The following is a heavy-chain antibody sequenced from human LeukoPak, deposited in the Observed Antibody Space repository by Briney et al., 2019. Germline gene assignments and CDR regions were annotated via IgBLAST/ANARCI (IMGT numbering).Heavy chain of an antibody. D-gene: IGHD2-2*02. CDR2: IHHSGTA. J-gene: IGHJ4*02. Sequence: SETLSLTCTVSGGSIGTYYWSWIRQSPGKGLEWIASIHHSGTASYNPSLESRVTISVDTSKNQFSLRLSSVTAADTAVYYCARDRGALGATVPAIFAVNFFDSWGQGTLGTVSS. V-gene: IGHV4-59*12. CDR3: ARDRGALGATVPAIFAVNFFDS. CDR1: GGSIGTYY.